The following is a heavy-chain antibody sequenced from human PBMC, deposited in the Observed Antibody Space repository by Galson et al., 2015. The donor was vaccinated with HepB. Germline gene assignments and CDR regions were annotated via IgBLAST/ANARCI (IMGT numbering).Heavy chain of an antibody. J-gene: IGHJ4*02. CDR2: INPNSGGT. CDR3: ARGGSSWLYYLDY. D-gene: IGHD6-13*01. V-gene: IGHV1-2*05. Sequence: SVKVSCKASGYTFTSYYMHWVRQAPGQGLEWMGRINPNSGGTNYAQKFQGRVTMTRDTSISTAYMELSRLRSDDTVVYYCARGGSSWLYYLDYWGQGTLVTVSS. CDR1: GYTFTSYY.